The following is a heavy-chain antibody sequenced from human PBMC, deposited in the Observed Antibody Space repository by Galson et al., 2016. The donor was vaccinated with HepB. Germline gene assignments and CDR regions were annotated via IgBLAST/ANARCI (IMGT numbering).Heavy chain of an antibody. CDR1: GSTVSRNH. CDR3: ARDYSSGWFDGSWFDP. D-gene: IGHD6-19*01. Sequence: SLRLSCAASGSTVSRNHMSWVRQAPGKGLEWVSTLFSDGDTSYTDSVKGRFTISRGNPKNTLYLQMNSLRVDDTAVYYCARDYSSGWFDGSWFDPWGQGTLVTVSS. J-gene: IGHJ5*02. CDR2: LFSDGDT. V-gene: IGHV3-53*01.